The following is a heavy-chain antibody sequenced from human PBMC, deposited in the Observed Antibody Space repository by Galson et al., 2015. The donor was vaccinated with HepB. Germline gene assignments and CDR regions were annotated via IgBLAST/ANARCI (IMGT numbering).Heavy chain of an antibody. V-gene: IGHV4-39*07. CDR1: GGSISSSSYY. Sequence: ETLSLTCTVSGGSISSSSYYWGWIRQPPGKGLEWIGSIYYSGSTYYNPSLKSRVTISVDTSKNQFSLKLSSVTAADTAVYYCARDGEWGSSWHDPFDYWGQGTLVTVSS. CDR3: ARDGEWGSSWHDPFDY. CDR2: IYYSGST. D-gene: IGHD6-13*01. J-gene: IGHJ4*02.